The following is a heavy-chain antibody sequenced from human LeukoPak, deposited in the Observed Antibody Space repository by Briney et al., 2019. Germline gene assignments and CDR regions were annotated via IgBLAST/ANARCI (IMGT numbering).Heavy chain of an antibody. CDR1: GGSISSGSYY. J-gene: IGHJ5*02. CDR3: ARDLVTRRNQYCYLWRFDP. D-gene: IGHD2-21*01. CDR2: IYTSGST. Sequence: SETLSLTCTVSGGSISSGSYYWNWIRQPAGKGLEWIGRIYTSGSTNYNPSLKSRVTISVDTSKNQFSLKLSSVTAADTAVYYCARDLVTRRNQYCYLWRFDPWGQGTLVTVSS. V-gene: IGHV4-61*02.